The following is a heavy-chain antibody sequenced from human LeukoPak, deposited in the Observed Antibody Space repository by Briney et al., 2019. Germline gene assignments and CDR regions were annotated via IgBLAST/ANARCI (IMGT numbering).Heavy chain of an antibody. CDR3: ARDPSRGYSYGYADY. D-gene: IGHD5-18*01. Sequence: PGGSLRLSCAASGFSFSTYWMNWVRQPPGKGLEWVANIMRDGSEKYYVDSVKGRFTISRDNAKNSLYLQMNSLRAEDTAVYYCARDPSRGYSYGYADYWGQGGLVTVSS. J-gene: IGHJ4*02. CDR2: IMRDGSEK. CDR1: GFSFSTYW. V-gene: IGHV3-7*01.